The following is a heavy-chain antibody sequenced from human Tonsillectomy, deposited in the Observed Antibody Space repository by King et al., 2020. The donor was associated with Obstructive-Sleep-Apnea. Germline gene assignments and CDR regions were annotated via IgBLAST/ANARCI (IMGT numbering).Heavy chain of an antibody. CDR1: GYSFTNYW. CDR3: ARLRHDILTGYDC. CDR2: IYPGDSDT. Sequence: VQLVQSGAEVKKSGESLKISCKGSGYSFTNYWIRWLRQMPGKGLEWMGIIYPGDSDTRYSPSFQGQVTISADKSISPAYLQWSSLKASDTAMYYCARLRHDILTGYDCWGQGTLVTVSS. J-gene: IGHJ4*02. V-gene: IGHV5-51*01. D-gene: IGHD3-9*01.